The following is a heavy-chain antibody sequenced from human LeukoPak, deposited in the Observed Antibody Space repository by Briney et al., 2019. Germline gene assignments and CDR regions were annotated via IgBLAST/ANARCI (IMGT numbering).Heavy chain of an antibody. V-gene: IGHV1-69*04. CDR2: IIPILGIA. D-gene: IGHD3-22*01. J-gene: IGHJ4*02. Sequence: SVKVSCKASGGTFSSYTISWVRQAPGQGLEWMGRIIPILGIANYAQKFQGRVTITADKSTSTAYMELSSLRSEDTAVYYCARDQADSSGYLFDYWGQGALVTVSS. CDR1: GGTFSSYT. CDR3: ARDQADSSGYLFDY.